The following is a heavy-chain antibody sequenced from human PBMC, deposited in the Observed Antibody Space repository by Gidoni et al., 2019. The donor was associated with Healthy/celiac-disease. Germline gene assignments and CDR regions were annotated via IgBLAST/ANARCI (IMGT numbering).Heavy chain of an antibody. CDR1: GFTFDDYA. Sequence: EVQLVESGGGLVQPGRSLRLSCAASGFTFDDYAMHWVRQAPGKGLEWVSGISWNSGSIGYADSVKGRFTISRDNAKNSLYLQMNSLRAEDTALYYCAKALGWELLYYFDYWGQGTLVTVSS. CDR2: ISWNSGSI. V-gene: IGHV3-9*01. J-gene: IGHJ4*02. CDR3: AKALGWELLYYFDY. D-gene: IGHD1-26*01.